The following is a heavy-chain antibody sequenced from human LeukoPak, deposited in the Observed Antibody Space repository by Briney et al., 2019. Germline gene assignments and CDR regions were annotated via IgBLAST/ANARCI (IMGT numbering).Heavy chain of an antibody. CDR3: AMGSRYGILTGSPFDY. V-gene: IGHV3-30*03. D-gene: IGHD3-9*01. CDR2: ISFDATNK. J-gene: IGHJ4*02. Sequence: PGGSLRLSCTASRFTFSNYDMHWVRQAPGKGLEWVAVISFDATNKYYADSVKGRFTISRDNSKNTLYLQMSSLRTEDTAVYYCAMGSRYGILTGSPFDYWGQGTLVTVSS. CDR1: RFTFSNYD.